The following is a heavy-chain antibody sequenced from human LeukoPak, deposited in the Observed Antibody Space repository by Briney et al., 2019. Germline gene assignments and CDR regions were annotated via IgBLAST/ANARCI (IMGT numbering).Heavy chain of an antibody. CDR3: ARVAKERVGGVYYFDY. V-gene: IGHV3-13*01. D-gene: IGHD1-1*01. CDR2: IGTAGGT. J-gene: IGHJ4*02. CDR1: GFTFSDYD. Sequence: PGGSLRLSCAASGFTFSDYDMHWVRHATGKGLAWVSAIGTAGGTYYTGSVKGRFTISRGNAKNSLYLQMNSLRAGDTAVYYCARVAKERVGGVYYFDYWGQGTLVTVSS.